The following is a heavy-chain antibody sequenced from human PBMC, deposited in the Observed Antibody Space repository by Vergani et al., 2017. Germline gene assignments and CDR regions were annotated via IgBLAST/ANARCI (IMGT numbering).Heavy chain of an antibody. J-gene: IGHJ4*02. CDR3: ARLLGGYDPGSSY. D-gene: IGHD5-12*01. CDR1: GFTFSSYA. Sequence: EVQLLESGGGLVQPGGSLRLSCAASGFTFSSYAMSWVRQAPGKGLEWVSYISSSSSTIYYADSVKGRFTISRDNAKNSLYLQMNSLRAEDTAVYYCARLLGGYDPGSSYWGQGTLVTVSS. CDR2: ISSSSSTI. V-gene: IGHV3-48*04.